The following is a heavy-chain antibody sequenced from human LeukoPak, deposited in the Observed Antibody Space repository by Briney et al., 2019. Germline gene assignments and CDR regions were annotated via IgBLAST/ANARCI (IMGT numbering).Heavy chain of an antibody. CDR1: GGSISSSSYY. D-gene: IGHD2-15*01. V-gene: IGHV4-39*01. Sequence: SETLSRTCTVSGGSISSSSYYWGWIRQPPGKGLEWIGSIYYSGSTYYNPSLKSRVTISVDTSKNQFSLKLSSVTAADTAVYYCGSCYPAFDIWGQGTMVTVSS. CDR3: GSCYPAFDI. CDR2: IYYSGST. J-gene: IGHJ3*02.